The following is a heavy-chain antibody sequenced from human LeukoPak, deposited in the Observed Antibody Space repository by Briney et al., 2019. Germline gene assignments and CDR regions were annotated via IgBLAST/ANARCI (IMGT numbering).Heavy chain of an antibody. V-gene: IGHV4-39*07. CDR2: IYYSGST. D-gene: IGHD3-10*01. CDR3: ARTPLPNELMVRGVIITWVWPY. J-gene: IGHJ4*02. CDR1: GGSISSSSYY. Sequence: SETLSLTCTVSGGSISSSSYYWGWIRQPPGKGLEWIGSIYYSGSTYYNPSLKSRVTISVDTSKNQFSLKLSSVTAADTAVYYCARTPLPNELMVRGVIITWVWPYWGQGTLVTVSS.